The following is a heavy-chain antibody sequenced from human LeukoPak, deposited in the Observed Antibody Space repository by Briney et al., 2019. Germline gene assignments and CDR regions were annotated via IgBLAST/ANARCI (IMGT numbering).Heavy chain of an antibody. CDR2: IYYSGSI. CDR3: ARLRIVGDTYAFDI. Sequence: PSETLSLTCTVSGGSISNYYWSWIRQPPGKGLEWIGYIYYSGSINYNPSLNNRVTISVDTSKNQFSLRLSSVTAADTAVYYCARLRIVGDTYAFDIWGQGTMVTVSS. D-gene: IGHD1-26*01. J-gene: IGHJ3*02. CDR1: GGSISNYY. V-gene: IGHV4-59*01.